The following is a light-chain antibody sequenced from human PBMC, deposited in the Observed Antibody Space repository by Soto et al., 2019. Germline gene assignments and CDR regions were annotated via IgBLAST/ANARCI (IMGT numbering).Light chain of an antibody. J-gene: IGKJ1*01. Sequence: EILLTQSPDSLSLSPGDRATLSCRASQSFSSTFFAWYQQKPGQAPRLLIYGASSRATGIPDRFSGSGSGTDFTRTISRLEPEDFAVYYCQQYAISVTFGQGTKVEIK. CDR3: QQYAISVT. CDR1: QSFSSTF. CDR2: GAS. V-gene: IGKV3-20*01.